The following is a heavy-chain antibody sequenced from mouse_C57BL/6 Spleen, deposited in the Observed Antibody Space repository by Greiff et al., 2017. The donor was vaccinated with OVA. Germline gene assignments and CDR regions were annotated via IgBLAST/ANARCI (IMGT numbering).Heavy chain of an antibody. CDR1: DSEVFPIAY. D-gene: IGHD4-1*01. J-gene: IGHJ1*03. V-gene: IGHV15-2*01. Sequence: QVQLKESGSELRSPGSSVKLSCKDFDSEVFPIAYMSWVRQKPGHGFEWIGGILPSIGRTIYGEKFEDKATLDADTLSNTAYLELNSLTSEDSAIYYCARPRGAGTWYFDVWGTGTTVTVSS. CDR2: ILPSIGRT. CDR3: ARPRGAGTWYFDV.